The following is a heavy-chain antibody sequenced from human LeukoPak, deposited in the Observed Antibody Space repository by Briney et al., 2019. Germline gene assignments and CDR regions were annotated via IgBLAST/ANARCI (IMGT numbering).Heavy chain of an antibody. Sequence: SETLSLTCTVSGGSISSYYWSWIRQPPGKGLEWIGYIYYSGSTNYNPSLKSRVTISVDTSKNQSSLKLSSVTAADTAVYYCARDGGGEYYFDYWGRGTLVTVSS. CDR2: IYYSGST. V-gene: IGHV4-59*01. CDR3: ARDGGGEYYFDY. J-gene: IGHJ4*02. D-gene: IGHD3-16*01. CDR1: GGSISSYY.